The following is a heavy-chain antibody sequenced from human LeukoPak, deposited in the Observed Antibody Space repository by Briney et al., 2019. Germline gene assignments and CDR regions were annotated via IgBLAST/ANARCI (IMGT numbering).Heavy chain of an antibody. V-gene: IGHV4-59*12. CDR2: IYYSGST. D-gene: IGHD3-22*01. CDR3: AREIAGYYDSSGYYKF. Sequence: SETLSLTCTVSGGSISSYYWSWIRQPPGKGLEWIGYIYYSGSTNYNPSLKSRVTISVDTSKNQFSLKLSSVTAADTAVYYCAREIAGYYDSSGYYKFWGQGTLVTVSS. CDR1: GGSISSYY. J-gene: IGHJ4*02.